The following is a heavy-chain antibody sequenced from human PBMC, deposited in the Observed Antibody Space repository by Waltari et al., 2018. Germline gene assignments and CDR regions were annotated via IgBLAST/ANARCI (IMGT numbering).Heavy chain of an antibody. D-gene: IGHD2-2*01. J-gene: IGHJ3*02. V-gene: IGHV4-34*01. Sequence: QVQLQQWGAGLLKPSETLSLTCAVYGGSFSGYYWSWIRQPPGKGLEWIGEINHSGSTNYNPSLKSRVTISVDTSKNQFSLKLSSVTAADTAVYYCAREGQPLPHGGAFDIWGQGTMVTVSS. CDR2: INHSGST. CDR3: AREGQPLPHGGAFDI. CDR1: GGSFSGYY.